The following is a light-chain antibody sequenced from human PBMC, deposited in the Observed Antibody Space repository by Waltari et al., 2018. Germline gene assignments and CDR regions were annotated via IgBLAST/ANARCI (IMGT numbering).Light chain of an antibody. CDR3: QSYDSSLSGPRV. CDR2: GNN. V-gene: IGLV1-40*01. J-gene: IGLJ3*02. Sequence: QSVLTQPPSVSGAPGRRVTISCTGSSSNIGAGYDVHWYQQLPGTAPKLLIYGNNNRPSGVPDRFSGSKSGTSASLAITGLQAEDEADYYCQSYDSSLSGPRVFGGGTKLTVL. CDR1: SSNIGAGYD.